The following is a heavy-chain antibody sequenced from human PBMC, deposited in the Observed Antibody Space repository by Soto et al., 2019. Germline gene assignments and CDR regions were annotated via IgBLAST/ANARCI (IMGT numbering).Heavy chain of an antibody. CDR2: INPSGGST. CDR3: ARDPQTTFYYYGMDV. Sequence: ASVKVSCKASGYTFTSYYMHWVRQAPGQGLEWMGIINPSGGSTSYAQKFQGRVTMTRDTSTSTVYMELSSLRSEDTAVYYCARDPQTTFYYYGMDVWGQGTTVTVSS. D-gene: IGHD4-17*01. CDR1: GYTFTSYY. J-gene: IGHJ6*02. V-gene: IGHV1-46*01.